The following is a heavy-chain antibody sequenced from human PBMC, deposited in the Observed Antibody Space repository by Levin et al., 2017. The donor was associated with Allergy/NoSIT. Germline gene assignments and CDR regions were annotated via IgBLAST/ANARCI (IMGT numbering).Heavy chain of an antibody. V-gene: IGHV3-74*03. CDR1: GFPLSAYW. D-gene: IGHD2-15*01. CDR3: ARRKGECSGGTCYFDS. Sequence: LSLTCAASGFPLSAYWMHWVRQAPGKELVWVSRINTDGSGTMYADFVKGRFTISRDNAKNTLYLQMNSLTAEDTAVYYCARRKGECSGGTCYFDSWGQGTLVAVSS. CDR2: INTDGSGT. J-gene: IGHJ4*02.